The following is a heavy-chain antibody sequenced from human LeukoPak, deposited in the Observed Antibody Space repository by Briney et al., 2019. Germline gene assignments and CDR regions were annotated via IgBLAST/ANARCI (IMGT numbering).Heavy chain of an antibody. CDR2: IYYSGST. V-gene: IGHV4-61*01. CDR3: ASGHGSPFDY. J-gene: IGHJ4*02. CDR1: GGSFSSGSYY. Sequence: SETLSLTCTVSGGSFSSGSYYWRWIRQPPGKGLEWIGYIYYSGSTNYNPSLKSRVTISVGTSKNQFSLKLSSVTAADTAVYYCASGHGSPFDYWGQGTLVTVSS. D-gene: IGHD3-10*01.